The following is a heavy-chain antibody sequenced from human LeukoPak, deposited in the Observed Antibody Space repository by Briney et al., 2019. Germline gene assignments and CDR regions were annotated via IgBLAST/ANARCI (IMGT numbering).Heavy chain of an antibody. D-gene: IGHD3-10*01. J-gene: IGHJ4*02. CDR3: ARGGITMVRGVIIRFDY. Sequence: ASVKVSCKASGYTFTGYYMHWVRQAPGQGLEWMGWINPNSGGTNYAQKFQGRVTMTRDTSISTAYMELSRLRSDDTAVYYCARGGITMVRGVIIRFDYWGQGTLVTVSS. CDR2: INPNSGGT. V-gene: IGHV1-2*02. CDR1: GYTFTGYY.